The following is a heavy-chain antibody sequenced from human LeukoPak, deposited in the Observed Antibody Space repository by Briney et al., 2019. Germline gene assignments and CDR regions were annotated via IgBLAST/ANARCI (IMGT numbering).Heavy chain of an antibody. J-gene: IGHJ5*02. CDR3: ARVVDTAGFGWFDP. CDR1: GYSISSGYY. D-gene: IGHD5-18*01. V-gene: IGHV4-38-2*02. Sequence: PSETLSLTCTVSGYSISSGYYWGWIRQPPGKGLEWIGSIYHSGSTYYNPSLKSRVTISVDTSKNQFSLKLSSVTAADTAVYYCARVVDTAGFGWFDPWGQGTLVTVSS. CDR2: IYHSGST.